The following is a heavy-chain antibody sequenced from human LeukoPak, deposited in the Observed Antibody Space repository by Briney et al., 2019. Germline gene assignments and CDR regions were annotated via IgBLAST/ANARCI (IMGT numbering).Heavy chain of an antibody. V-gene: IGHV3-23*01. CDR2: ISGSGGST. J-gene: IGHJ3*02. CDR1: GFTFSSYA. Sequence: PGGSLRLSCAASGFTFSSYAMSWVRQAPGKGLEWVSAISGSGGSTYYADSVKGRFTISRDNSKNTLYLQMDSLRAEDTAVYYCAKTTVLRFLEWPGGAFDIWGQGTMVTVSS. D-gene: IGHD3-3*01. CDR3: AKTTVLRFLEWPGGAFDI.